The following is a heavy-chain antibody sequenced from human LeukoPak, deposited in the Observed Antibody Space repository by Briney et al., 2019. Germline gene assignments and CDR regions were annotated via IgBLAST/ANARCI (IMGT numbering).Heavy chain of an antibody. Sequence: ASVKVSCKASGYTFTSYGISWVRQAPGQGLEWMGWISAYNGNTNYAQKLQGRVTMTTDTSTSTAYMELRSLRSDDTAVYYCASEVHTTSYYGMDVWGQGTTVTVSS. CDR2: ISAYNGNT. V-gene: IGHV1-18*01. CDR3: ASEVHTTSYYGMDV. D-gene: IGHD1-14*01. CDR1: GYTFTSYG. J-gene: IGHJ6*02.